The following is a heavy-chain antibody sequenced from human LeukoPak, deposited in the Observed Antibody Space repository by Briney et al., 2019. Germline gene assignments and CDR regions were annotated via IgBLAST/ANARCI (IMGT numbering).Heavy chain of an antibody. D-gene: IGHD6-19*01. Sequence: GGSLRLPCAASGFPFSSYEMNWVRQAPGKGLEWVSYISSSGSTIYYADSVKGRFTISRDNAKNSLYLQMNSLRAEDTAVYYCATSCSGFEYWGQGTLVTVSS. J-gene: IGHJ4*02. CDR1: GFPFSSYE. V-gene: IGHV3-48*03. CDR3: ATSCSGFEY. CDR2: ISSSGSTI.